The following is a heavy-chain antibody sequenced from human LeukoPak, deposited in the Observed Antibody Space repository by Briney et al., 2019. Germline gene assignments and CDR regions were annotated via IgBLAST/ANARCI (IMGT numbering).Heavy chain of an antibody. Sequence: PSETLSLTCAVSGGSISSSNWWSWVRQPPGKGLEWIGEIYHSGSTNYNPSLKSRVTISVDKSKNQFSLKLSSVTAADTAVYYCARHPFSSGWYVAFDIWGQGTMVTVSS. CDR1: GGSISSSNW. CDR2: IYHSGST. J-gene: IGHJ3*02. V-gene: IGHV4-4*02. CDR3: ARHPFSSGWYVAFDI. D-gene: IGHD6-19*01.